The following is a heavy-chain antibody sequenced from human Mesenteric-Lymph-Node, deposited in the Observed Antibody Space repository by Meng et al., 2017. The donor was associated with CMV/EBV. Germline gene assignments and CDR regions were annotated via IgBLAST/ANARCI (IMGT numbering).Heavy chain of an antibody. CDR1: GFTFSNYA. V-gene: IGHV3-23*01. CDR2: ISGSGGTT. Sequence: GGSLRLSCAASGFTFSNYAMTWVRQAPGKGLEWVSAISGSGGTTYNADSVKGRFTISRDNSKNTLYLQMNSLRAEDTAVYYCATGTYSSSWYYFDYWGQGTLVTVS. CDR3: ATGTYSSSWYYFDY. D-gene: IGHD6-13*01. J-gene: IGHJ4*02.